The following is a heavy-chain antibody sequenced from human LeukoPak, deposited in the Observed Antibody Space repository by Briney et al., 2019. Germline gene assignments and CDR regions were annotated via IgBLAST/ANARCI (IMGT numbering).Heavy chain of an antibody. CDR1: GFTFSSYA. V-gene: IGHV3-23*01. Sequence: GGSLRLSCAASGFTFSSYAMSWVRQAPGKGLEWVSTISGSGGSTYYADTVKGRFTISRDNSKNTLYLQMNSLRAEDTAVYYCAKGESGTRPIMITFGGVIVSWGQGTLVTVSS. CDR2: ISGSGGST. D-gene: IGHD3-16*02. J-gene: IGHJ5*02. CDR3: AKGESGTRPIMITFGGVIVS.